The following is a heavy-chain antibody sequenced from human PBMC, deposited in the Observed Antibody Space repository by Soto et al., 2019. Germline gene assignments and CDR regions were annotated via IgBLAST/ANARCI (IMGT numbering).Heavy chain of an antibody. J-gene: IGHJ5*02. CDR2: IYSGGST. V-gene: IGHV3-53*04. CDR1: GFTVSSNY. Sequence: EVQLVESGGGLVQPGGSLRLSCAASGFTVSSNYMSWVRQAPGKGLEWVSVIYSGGSTYYADSVKGRFTISTHNSKNTLYLKMNSLRAEDTAVYYCAREVGHGWFDPWGQGTLVTVSS. CDR3: AREVGHGWFDP.